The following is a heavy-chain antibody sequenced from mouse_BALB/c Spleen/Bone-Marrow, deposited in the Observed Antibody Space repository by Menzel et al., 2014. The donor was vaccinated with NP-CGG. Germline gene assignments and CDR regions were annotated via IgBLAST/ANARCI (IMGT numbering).Heavy chain of an antibody. D-gene: IGHD3-2*01. Sequence: QVQLQQSGTELVKPGASVKLSCKASGYTFTSYWIHWVKQGPGQGLEWIGEIHPSNGRTNYSEKFKTKATLTVDKSSSTAHMQLSSLTSKDSAVYYCARGTARAMMDYWGQGTSVTVSS. CDR3: ARGTARAMMDY. J-gene: IGHJ4*01. CDR2: IHPSNGRT. V-gene: IGHV1S81*02. CDR1: GYTFTSYW.